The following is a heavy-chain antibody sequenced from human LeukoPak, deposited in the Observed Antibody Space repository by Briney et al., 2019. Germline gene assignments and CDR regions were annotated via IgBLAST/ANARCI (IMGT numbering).Heavy chain of an antibody. CDR2: ISGSGGST. J-gene: IGHJ4*02. V-gene: IGHV3-23*01. Sequence: GASLRLSCAASGFTFSSYAMSWVRQAPGKGLDWVSAISGSGGSTYYADSVKGRFTISRDNSKNTLYLQMNSLRAEDTAVYYCAKELEQQLAIYFDYWGQGTLVTVSS. CDR3: AKELEQQLAIYFDY. D-gene: IGHD6-13*01. CDR1: GFTFSSYA.